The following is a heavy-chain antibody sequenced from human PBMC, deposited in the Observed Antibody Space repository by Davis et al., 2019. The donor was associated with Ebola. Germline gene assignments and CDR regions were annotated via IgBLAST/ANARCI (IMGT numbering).Heavy chain of an antibody. D-gene: IGHD6-19*01. CDR2: INSDGSST. J-gene: IGHJ4*02. CDR3: AKDQGLWLEDVVD. CDR1: GFTFSSYW. V-gene: IGHV3-74*01. Sequence: GESLKISCAASGFTFSSYWMHWVRQAPGKGLVWVSRINSDGSSTSYADSVKGRFTISRDNSKNTLYLQMNSLRAEDTAVYYCAKDQGLWLEDVVDWGQGTLVTVSS.